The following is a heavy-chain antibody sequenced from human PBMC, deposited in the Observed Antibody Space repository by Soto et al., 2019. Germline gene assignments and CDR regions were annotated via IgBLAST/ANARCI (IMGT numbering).Heavy chain of an antibody. V-gene: IGHV4-31*03. CDR2: IYSNGNT. Sequence: QVQLQESGPGLVRPSQTLSLTCIVSGGSVSSVGYYCSWVRQHPGTGLEWIGYIYSNGNTYYDPSLKSRVTISVNTAKNQSSLNLNSVTAADTAVYWCAGGKPFSGMDVWGQGTTVTVSS. CDR1: GGSVSSVGYY. CDR3: AGGKPFSGMDV. J-gene: IGHJ6*02.